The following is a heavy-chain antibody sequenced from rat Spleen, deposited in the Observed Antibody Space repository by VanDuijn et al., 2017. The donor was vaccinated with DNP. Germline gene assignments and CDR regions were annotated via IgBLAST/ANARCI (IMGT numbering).Heavy chain of an antibody. D-gene: IGHD1-11*01. J-gene: IGHJ2*01. CDR3: TRSSRD. V-gene: IGHV2S8*01. CDR2: MSSGGST. Sequence: QVQLKESGPGLVQPSRTLSLTCTVSGFSLTSYGVTWVRQPPGKGLEWIAAMSSGGSTYYNSALKSRLSINRDTSKSQVFLKMNSLQTEDTAMYFCTRSSRDWGQGVMVTVSS. CDR1: GFSLTSYG.